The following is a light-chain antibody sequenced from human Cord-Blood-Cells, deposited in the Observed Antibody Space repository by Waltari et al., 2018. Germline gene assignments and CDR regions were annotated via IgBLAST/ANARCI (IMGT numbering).Light chain of an antibody. CDR2: EGS. CDR1: SSAVGSYNL. Sequence: QSALTQPASVSGSPGQSITISCTGTSSAVGSYNLVSWYQQHPGQAPKLMIYEGSKRPSGVSNRFSASKSGNTASLTISVLQAEDEADYYCCSYAGSSTWVFGGGTKLTVL. V-gene: IGLV2-23*01. J-gene: IGLJ3*02. CDR3: CSYAGSSTWV.